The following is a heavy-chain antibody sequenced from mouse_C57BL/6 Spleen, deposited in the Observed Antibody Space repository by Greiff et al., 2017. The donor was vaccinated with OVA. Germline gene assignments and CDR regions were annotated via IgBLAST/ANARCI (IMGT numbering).Heavy chain of an antibody. V-gene: IGHV1-74*01. CDR1: GYTFTSYW. CDR2: IHPSDSDT. Sequence: QVQLQQPGAELVKPGASEKVSCKASGYTFTSYWMHWVKQRPGQGLEWIGRIHPSDSDTNYNQKFKGKATLTVDKSSSTAYMQLSSLTSEDSAVYYCATMITTFYYSAMDYWGQGTSVTVSP. J-gene: IGHJ4*01. CDR3: ATMITTFYYSAMDY. D-gene: IGHD2-4*01.